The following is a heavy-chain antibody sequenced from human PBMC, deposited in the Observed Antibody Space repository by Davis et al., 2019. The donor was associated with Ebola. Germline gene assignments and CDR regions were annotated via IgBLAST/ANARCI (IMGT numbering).Heavy chain of an antibody. CDR2: ISYDGSNK. V-gene: IGHV3-30*09. D-gene: IGHD2-15*01. J-gene: IGHJ4*02. CDR3: ARAETFGYCSGGSCRRFDY. CDR1: GFAFNSYA. Sequence: PGGSLRLSCSASGFAFNSYAMHWVRQAPGKGLEWVALISYDGSNKYYAESVKGRFAISRDSFKNMLYLQMNGLTTEDTALYYCARAETFGYCSGGSCRRFDYWGQGTLVTVSS.